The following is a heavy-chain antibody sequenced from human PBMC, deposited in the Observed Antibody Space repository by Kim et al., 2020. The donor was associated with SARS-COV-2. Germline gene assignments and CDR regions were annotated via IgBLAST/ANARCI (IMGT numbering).Heavy chain of an antibody. J-gene: IGHJ4*02. V-gene: IGHV4-59*12. CDR2: VYQTWST. CDR3: ARSGRGFDFLTGYSPLDY. CDR1: GGSISDFY. D-gene: IGHD3-9*01. Sequence: SETLSLTCSVSGGSISDFYWSWIRQSPGKGLEWIGYVYQTWSTNYNPSLKGRVTMALDTSKNQVSMQLTSVTAADKAMYFCARSGRGFDFLTGYSPLDYWGQGTLVTVSS.